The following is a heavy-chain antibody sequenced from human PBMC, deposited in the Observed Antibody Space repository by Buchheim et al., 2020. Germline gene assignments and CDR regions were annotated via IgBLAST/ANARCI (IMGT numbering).Heavy chain of an antibody. CDR3: ARAHTLYSSSSGCFDY. Sequence: EVQLVESGGGLVQPGGSLRLSCAASGFTFSSYWMSWVRQAPGKGLEWVVNIKQDGSEKYYVDSVKGRFTISRDNAKNSLYLQMNSLRAEDTAVYYCARAHTLYSSSSGCFDYWGQGTL. D-gene: IGHD6-6*01. CDR2: IKQDGSEK. CDR1: GFTFSSYW. V-gene: IGHV3-7*01. J-gene: IGHJ4*02.